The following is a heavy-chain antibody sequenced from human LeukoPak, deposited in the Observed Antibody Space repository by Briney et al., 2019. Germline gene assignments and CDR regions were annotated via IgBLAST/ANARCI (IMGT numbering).Heavy chain of an antibody. D-gene: IGHD5-24*01. CDR3: TRDAYNFNDFDY. Sequence: PGGSLRLSCAVSEFTFSNYAMHWVRQPPGKGLEWVAVVSSHGNDGYYADSVRGRFTISRDNSKNTLYLQIDSLRLEDTAIYYCTRDAYNFNDFDYWGQGTLVNVSS. CDR2: VSSHGNDG. J-gene: IGHJ4*02. CDR1: EFTFSNYA. V-gene: IGHV3-30*17.